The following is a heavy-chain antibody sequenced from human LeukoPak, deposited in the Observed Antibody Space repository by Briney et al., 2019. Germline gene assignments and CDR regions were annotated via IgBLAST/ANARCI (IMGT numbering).Heavy chain of an antibody. CDR1: GFTFSSYA. V-gene: IGHV3-23*01. CDR2: ISGSGGST. CDR3: AKEGSSYDSSCPLDY. J-gene: IGHJ4*02. Sequence: TGGSLRLSCAASGFTFSSYAMSWVRQAPGKGLEWVSAISGSGGSTYYADSVKGRFTISRDDSKNTLYLQMNSLRAEDTAVYYCAKEGSSYDSSCPLDYWGQGTLVTVSS. D-gene: IGHD3-22*01.